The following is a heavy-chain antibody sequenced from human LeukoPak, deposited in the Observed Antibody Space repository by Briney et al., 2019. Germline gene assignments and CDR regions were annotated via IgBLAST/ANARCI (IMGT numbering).Heavy chain of an antibody. CDR2: IYTDGTT. D-gene: IGHD1-26*01. J-gene: IGHJ6*03. CDR3: AGYGGSYPYYMDV. CDR1: AFSVSTNY. V-gene: IGHV3-66*01. Sequence: PGGSLRLSCAASAFSVSTNYMSWVRQAPGKGLEWVSVIYTDGTTHYADSVKGRCTISRDTSTNTVYLQLSSLRAEDTAAYYCAGYGGSYPYYMDVWGKGTTVTLSS.